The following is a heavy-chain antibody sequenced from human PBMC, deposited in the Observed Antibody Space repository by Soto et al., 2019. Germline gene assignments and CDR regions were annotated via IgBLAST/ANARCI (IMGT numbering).Heavy chain of an antibody. D-gene: IGHD2-2*01. CDR3: ARGYCTTTICDPWFDP. CDR1: VYSFTSYW. V-gene: IGHV5-51*01. Sequence: GESLKISCTGVVYSFTSYWNGWVRQMPGKGLEWMGIIYPGDSDTRYSPSFQGQVTISADKSITTAYLQWSSLKASDTAMYYCARGYCTTTICDPWFDPWGQGTLVTVSS. CDR2: IYPGDSDT. J-gene: IGHJ5*02.